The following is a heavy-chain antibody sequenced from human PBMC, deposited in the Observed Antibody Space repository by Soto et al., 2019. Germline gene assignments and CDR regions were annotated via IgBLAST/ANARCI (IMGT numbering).Heavy chain of an antibody. D-gene: IGHD4-4*01. CDR1: GFTFSSYS. CDR3: AREVSLRFDY. CDR2: ISSSSSTI. J-gene: IGHJ4*02. V-gene: IGHV3-48*02. Sequence: CGPLRLSCAASGFTFSSYSMNWVRQAPGKGLEWVSYISSSSSTIYYADSVKGRFTISRDNAKNSLYLQMNSLRDEDTAVYYCAREVSLRFDYWGQGTLVTVSS.